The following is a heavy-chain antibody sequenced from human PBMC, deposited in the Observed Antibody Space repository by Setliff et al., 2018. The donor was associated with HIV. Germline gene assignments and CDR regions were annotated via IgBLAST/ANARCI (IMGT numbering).Heavy chain of an antibody. CDR2: IYYSGST. J-gene: IGHJ6*03. D-gene: IGHD3-3*01. Sequence: SETLSLTCTVSGGSISSSSYYWGWIRQPPGKGLEWIGSIYYSGSTYYNPSLKSRVTISVDTSKNQFSLKLSSVTAADTAVYYCAREDFWSGDQDYYYMDVWGKGTTVTVSS. CDR1: GGSISSSSYY. CDR3: AREDFWSGDQDYYYMDV. V-gene: IGHV4-39*07.